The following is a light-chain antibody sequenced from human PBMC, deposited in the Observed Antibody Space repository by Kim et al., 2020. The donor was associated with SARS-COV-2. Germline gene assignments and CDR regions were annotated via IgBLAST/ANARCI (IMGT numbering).Light chain of an antibody. CDR1: QSVTSSN. V-gene: IGKV3-11*01. J-gene: IGKJ2*01. CDR3: QQRSSWPPYT. CDR2: DAS. Sequence: SPGEGATLSCRASQSVTSSNLAWYQQKPGQAPRLLIYDASKRATDIPARFTGSGSGTDFTLTISSLEPEDFAVYYCQQRSSWPPYTFGQGTKLEIK.